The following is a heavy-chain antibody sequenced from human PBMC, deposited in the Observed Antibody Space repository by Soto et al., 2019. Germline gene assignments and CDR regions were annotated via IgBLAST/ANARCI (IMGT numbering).Heavy chain of an antibody. CDR2: IYYLGNT. J-gene: IGHJ6*02. Sequence: SETLSLTCTVSGGSISSSSSYWGWIRQPPGKGLEWVGSIYYLGNTYYNPSLGGRVSISVDTSKNQFSLKLSSVTAADTAVYYCARAKQVGRYFDWLNGGGMDVWGQGTTVTVSS. D-gene: IGHD3-9*01. V-gene: IGHV4-39*01. CDR3: ARAKQVGRYFDWLNGGGMDV. CDR1: GGSISSSSSY.